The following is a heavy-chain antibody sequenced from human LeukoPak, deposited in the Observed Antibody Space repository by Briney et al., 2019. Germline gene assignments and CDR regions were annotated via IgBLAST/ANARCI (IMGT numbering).Heavy chain of an antibody. CDR1: GFTFSTYG. CDR3: LSPELDY. V-gene: IGHV3-48*04. Sequence: GGSRRLSCAASGFTFSTYGVHWVRQAPGKGLEWVSYISSSGSIKHYAASVKGRFTISRDNAKNSLYLQMNSLRAEDTAVYYCLSPELDYWGQGTLVTVSP. CDR2: ISSSGSIK. J-gene: IGHJ4*02.